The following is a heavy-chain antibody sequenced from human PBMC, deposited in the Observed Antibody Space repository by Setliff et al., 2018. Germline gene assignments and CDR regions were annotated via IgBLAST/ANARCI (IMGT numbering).Heavy chain of an antibody. CDR3: TTDLSEVPWELLHQPPFDY. V-gene: IGHV3-15*01. J-gene: IGHJ4*02. CDR2: IKSKTDGGTT. D-gene: IGHD1-26*01. CDR1: GFTFSNAW. Sequence: PGGSLRLSCAASGFTFSNAWMSWVRQAPGKGLEWVGRIKSKTDGGTTDYAAPVKGRFTISRDDSKNTLYLQMNSLKTEDTAVYYCTTDLSEVPWELLHQPPFDYWGQGTLVTVSS.